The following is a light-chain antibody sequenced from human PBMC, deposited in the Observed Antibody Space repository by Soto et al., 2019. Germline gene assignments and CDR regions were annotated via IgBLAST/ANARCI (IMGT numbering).Light chain of an antibody. Sequence: LTQPASVSGSPGQSITISCTGTSSDVGGYNYVSWYQQQPGKAPKFMIYDVSNRPSGVSNRFSGSKSGNTASLTISGLQAEDEADYYCCSYTTSNTRQIVFGTGTKVTVL. CDR3: CSYTTSNTRQIV. CDR1: SSDVGGYNY. J-gene: IGLJ1*01. CDR2: DVS. V-gene: IGLV2-14*01.